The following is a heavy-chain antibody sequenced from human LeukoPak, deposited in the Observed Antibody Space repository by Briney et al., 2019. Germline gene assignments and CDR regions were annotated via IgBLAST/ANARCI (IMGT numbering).Heavy chain of an antibody. D-gene: IGHD3-3*01. CDR1: GFTLTMLW. Sequence: GGSLRLSRAVYGFTLTMLWTDCDRQAPGKGLVWVSHINSDGSTTDYADSVKGRFAVSRDNANKTLYLQMNSMTAEDTAVYYCGRGAHFGIDGWGRGTTVTVSS. V-gene: IGHV3-74*01. CDR3: GRGAHFGIDG. J-gene: IGHJ6*02. CDR2: INSDGSTT.